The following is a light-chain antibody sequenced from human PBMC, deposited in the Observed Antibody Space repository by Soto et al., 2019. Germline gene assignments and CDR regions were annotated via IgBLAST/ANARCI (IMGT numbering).Light chain of an antibody. CDR3: QQYYNWPRT. V-gene: IGKV3-11*01. CDR2: GAS. CDR1: QSVDRY. J-gene: IGKJ1*01. Sequence: IVLTQSPASLYLSAGERATLSCRASQSVDRYLAWYQQKPGQAPRLLIYGASSRATGIPDRFSASGSGTDFTLTISRLQTEDFAVYYCQQYYNWPRTFGQGTKVDIK.